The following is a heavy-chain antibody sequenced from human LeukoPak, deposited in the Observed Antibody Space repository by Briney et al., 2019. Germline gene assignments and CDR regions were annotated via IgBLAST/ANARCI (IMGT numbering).Heavy chain of an antibody. CDR2: ISAYNGNT. CDR3: AGYDSSGTGYYYYGMDV. CDR1: GYTFTSYG. D-gene: IGHD3-22*01. J-gene: IGHJ6*02. Sequence: GASVKVSCKASGYTFTSYGISWVRQAPGQGLEWMGWISAYNGNTNYAQKLQGRVTMTTDTSTSTAYMELRSLRSDDTAVYYCAGYDSSGTGYYYYGMDVWSQGTTVTVSS. V-gene: IGHV1-18*01.